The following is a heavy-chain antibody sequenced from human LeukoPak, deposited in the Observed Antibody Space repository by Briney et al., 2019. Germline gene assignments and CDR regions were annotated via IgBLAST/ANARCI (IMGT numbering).Heavy chain of an antibody. Sequence: SETLSLTCTVSGGSISSYYWSWIRQPAGKGLEWIGRIYTSGSTNYNPSLKSRVTMSVDTSKNQFSLKLSSVTAADTAVYYCARVGNKSWGYYYYGMDVWGQGTTVTVSS. CDR1: GGSISSYY. CDR3: ARVGNKSWGYYYYGMDV. CDR2: IYTSGST. J-gene: IGHJ6*02. D-gene: IGHD2/OR15-2a*01. V-gene: IGHV4-4*07.